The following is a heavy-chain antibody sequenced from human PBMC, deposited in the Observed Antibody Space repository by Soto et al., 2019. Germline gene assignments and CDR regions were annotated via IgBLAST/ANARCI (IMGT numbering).Heavy chain of an antibody. J-gene: IGHJ4*02. CDR2: ISYDGSNK. CDR3: AKLGPYDSSGYYRDY. Sequence: VGSLRLSCAASGFTFSSYGMHWVRQAPGKGLEWVAVISYDGSNKYYADSVKGRFTISRDNSKNTLYLQMNSLRAEDTAVYYCAKLGPYDSSGYYRDYWGQGTQVTVSS. V-gene: IGHV3-30*18. D-gene: IGHD3-22*01. CDR1: GFTFSSYG.